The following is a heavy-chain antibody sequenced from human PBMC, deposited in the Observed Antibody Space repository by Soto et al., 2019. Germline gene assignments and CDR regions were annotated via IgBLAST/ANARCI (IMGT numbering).Heavy chain of an antibody. CDR3: ARDHFDTAKVTWRLDYYYYGMDV. D-gene: IGHD5-18*01. Sequence: GGPMRLSCAASGVTFSSYGMHWVRQAPGKGLEWVAVIWYDGSNKYYADSVKGRFTISRDNSKNTLYLQMNSLRAEDTAVYYCARDHFDTAKVTWRLDYYYYGMDVWGQGTTVTVSS. J-gene: IGHJ6*02. CDR2: IWYDGSNK. CDR1: GVTFSSYG. V-gene: IGHV3-33*01.